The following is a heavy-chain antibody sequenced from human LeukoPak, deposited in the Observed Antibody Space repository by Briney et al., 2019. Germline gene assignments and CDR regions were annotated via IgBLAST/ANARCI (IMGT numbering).Heavy chain of an antibody. CDR1: GFIFRNAW. CDR2: INSKTDGGTT. V-gene: IGHV3-15*01. CDR3: TTTYYYDSSGDY. D-gene: IGHD3-22*01. J-gene: IGHJ4*02. Sequence: PGGSLRLSCAASGFIFRNAWMSWVRQAPGKGLEWVGRINSKTDGGTTDYAAPVKGRFTISRDDSKNTLYLQMNSLKTEDTAVYYYTTTYYYDSSGDYWGQGTLVTVSS.